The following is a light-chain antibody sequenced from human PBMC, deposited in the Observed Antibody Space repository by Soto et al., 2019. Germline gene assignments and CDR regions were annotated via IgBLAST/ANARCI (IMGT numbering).Light chain of an antibody. CDR3: SSYTSSSTPYV. J-gene: IGLJ1*01. CDR1: SSDVGGYNY. V-gene: IGLV2-14*01. Sequence: QSALTQPASVSGSPGQSITISCTGTSSDVGGYNYVSWYQQHPGKDPKLLIYDVSNRPSGVSNRFSGSKSGNTASLTIAGLQAEDDADYYCSSYTSSSTPYVFGTGTKLTGL. CDR2: DVS.